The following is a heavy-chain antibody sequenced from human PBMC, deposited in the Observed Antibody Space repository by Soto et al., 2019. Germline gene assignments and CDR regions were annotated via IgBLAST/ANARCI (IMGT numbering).Heavy chain of an antibody. J-gene: IGHJ4*02. V-gene: IGHV4-59*01. CDR1: GGSISSYY. Sequence: QVQLQESGPGLVKPSETLSLTCTVSGGSISSYYWSWIRQPPGKGLEWIGYIYYSGSTNYNPSRKRRVTIAVDTSKNQCARKLSSVTAADTAVYYCARAIAAAAGTDFDYWGQGTLVTVSS. CDR2: IYYSGST. D-gene: IGHD6-13*01. CDR3: ARAIAAAAGTDFDY.